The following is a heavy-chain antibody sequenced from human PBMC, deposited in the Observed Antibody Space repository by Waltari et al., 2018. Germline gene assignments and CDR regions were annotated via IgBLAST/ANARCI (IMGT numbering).Heavy chain of an antibody. V-gene: IGHV3-74*01. D-gene: IGHD4-17*01. J-gene: IGHJ2*01. CDR3: ARGARRTTVTTGWWYFDL. CDR2: SNSDGSST. Sequence: EVQLVESGGGVVQPGGSLRLSCAASGCTYRRYWMHWVRQAPGKGLVWVSRSNSDGSSTSYADSVKGRFTISKDNAKNTVYLQMNSLRAEDTAIYYCARGARRTTVTTGWWYFDLWGRGTLVTVSS. CDR1: GCTYRRYW.